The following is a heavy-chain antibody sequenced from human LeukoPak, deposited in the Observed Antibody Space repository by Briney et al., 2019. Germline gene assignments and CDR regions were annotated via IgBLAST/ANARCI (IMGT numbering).Heavy chain of an antibody. CDR2: ISYDGSNK. CDR1: GFTFSSYG. V-gene: IGHV3-30*18. J-gene: IGHJ4*02. D-gene: IGHD3-10*01. CDR3: AKDPSSGSGSYYNYFDY. Sequence: PGGSLRLSCAASGFTFSSYGMHWVRQAPGKGLEWVAVISYDGSNKYYADSVKGRFTISRDNSKNTLYLQMNSLRAEDTAMYYCAKDPSSGSGSYYNYFDYWGQGTLVTVSS.